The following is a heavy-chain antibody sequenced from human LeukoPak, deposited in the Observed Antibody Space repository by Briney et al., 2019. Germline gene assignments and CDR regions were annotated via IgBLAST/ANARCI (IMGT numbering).Heavy chain of an antibody. Sequence: ASVKVSCKASGYTFTSFDINWVRQATGQGLEWMGWMNPNSGNTGYAQKFQGRVTMTRNTSITTAYMELSSLRSEDTAVYYCARGIESSSFYYYMDVWGKGTTVTVSS. CDR1: GYTFTSFD. V-gene: IGHV1-8*01. CDR3: ARGIESSSFYYYMDV. J-gene: IGHJ6*03. CDR2: MNPNSGNT. D-gene: IGHD6-13*01.